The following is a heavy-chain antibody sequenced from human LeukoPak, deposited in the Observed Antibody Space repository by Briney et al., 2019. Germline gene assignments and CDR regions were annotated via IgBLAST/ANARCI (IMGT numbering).Heavy chain of an antibody. CDR1: GYTFNNHY. D-gene: IGHD5-12*01. CDR3: ARETSAYGI. Sequence: GASVKVSCKASGYTFNNHYMYWVRQATGQGLEWMGVINPSGGSTSYAQKFQGRVTMTRDTSTSTVYMELSSLRSEDTTVYYCARETSAYGIWGQGTMVTVSS. CDR2: INPSGGST. J-gene: IGHJ3*02. V-gene: IGHV1-46*02.